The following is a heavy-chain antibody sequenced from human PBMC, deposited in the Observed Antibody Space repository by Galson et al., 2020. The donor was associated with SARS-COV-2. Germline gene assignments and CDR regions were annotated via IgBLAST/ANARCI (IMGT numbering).Heavy chain of an antibody. D-gene: IGHD6-19*01. CDR1: GYSFTSYW. J-gene: IGHJ6*02. Sequence: GESLKISCTGSGYSFTSYWIGWVRQLPGKGLEWIGIIYPGDSDTRYSPSFPVQFPISADKSISTAYLQWSSLKASDTAMYYCARRSTRYSSGWYSYYGMDVWGQGTTVTVSS. V-gene: IGHV5-51*01. CDR2: IYPGDSDT. CDR3: ARRSTRYSSGWYSYYGMDV.